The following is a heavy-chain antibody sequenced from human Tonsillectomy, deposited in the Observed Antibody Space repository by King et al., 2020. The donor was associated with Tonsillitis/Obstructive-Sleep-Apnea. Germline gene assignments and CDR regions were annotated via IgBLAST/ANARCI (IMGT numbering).Heavy chain of an antibody. V-gene: IGHV2-5*02. Sequence: ITLKESGPTLVKPTQTLTLTCTFSGFSLSTSAVDVGWIRQPPGKALEWLALISWDDDKRDSPSLKSRLTITKDTSKNQVVLTMTHMDPVDTATYYCAHSDRPCDYWGQGTLVTVSS. J-gene: IGHJ4*02. CDR3: AHSDRPCDY. CDR2: ISWDDDK. D-gene: IGHD3-22*01. CDR1: GFSLSTSAVD.